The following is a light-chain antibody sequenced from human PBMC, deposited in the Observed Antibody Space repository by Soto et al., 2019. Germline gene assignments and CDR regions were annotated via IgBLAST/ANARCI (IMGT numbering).Light chain of an antibody. CDR1: QGVGSY. Sequence: AIRMTQSPSSLSASTGDRVTITCRATQGVGSYLAWYQQKPGKAPKLLIYAASTLQSGVPSRFIGSGSGTEFTLTISCLQSEDFATYYCQQYYDYSITVGPGTKVDI. V-gene: IGKV1-8*01. CDR3: QQYYDYSIT. J-gene: IGKJ3*01. CDR2: AAS.